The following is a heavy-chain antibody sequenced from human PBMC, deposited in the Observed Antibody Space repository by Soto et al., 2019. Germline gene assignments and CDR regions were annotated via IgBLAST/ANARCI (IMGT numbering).Heavy chain of an antibody. CDR3: AKVTKRAAAGRYEYYKYGMDV. Sequence: PGGSLRLSCAASGFTVSSNYMNWVRQAPGRGLEWVSIIYSGGRAYYADSVKGRFTISRDNSKNTLYLQMNGLRAEDTALYYCAKVTKRAAAGRYEYYKYGMDVWGQGTTVTAP. CDR1: GFTVSSNY. D-gene: IGHD6-13*01. J-gene: IGHJ6*02. CDR2: IYSGGRA. V-gene: IGHV3-53*01.